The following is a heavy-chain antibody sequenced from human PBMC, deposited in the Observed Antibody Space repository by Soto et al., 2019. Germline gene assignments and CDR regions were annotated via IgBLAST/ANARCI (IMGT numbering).Heavy chain of an antibody. CDR3: ARDRRWLSRGPNNWFDP. J-gene: IGHJ5*02. V-gene: IGHV4-30-4*08. Sequence: QVQLQESGPGLVKPSQTLSLTCTVTGGSMTSGDQYWTWIRQPPGKGLEWLGYIYYDGTTYYNPSLKSRLTMSIDTSKNQFSLKLNSLTAADTAVYYCARDRRWLSRGPNNWFDPWGQGTLVTVSS. CDR2: IYYDGTT. CDR1: GGSMTSGDQY. D-gene: IGHD2-21*01.